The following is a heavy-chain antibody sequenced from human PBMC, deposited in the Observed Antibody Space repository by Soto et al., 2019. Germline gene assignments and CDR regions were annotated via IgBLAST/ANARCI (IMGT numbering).Heavy chain of an antibody. Sequence: PGGSLRLSCAASGFTFSTYNMNWVRQAPGKGLEWVSAISGSGGSTYYADSVKGRFTISRDNSKNTLYLQMNSLRAEDTAVYYCAKDEDNSSGWYEDYYYYGMDVWGQGTTVTVS. D-gene: IGHD6-19*01. V-gene: IGHV3-23*01. CDR2: ISGSGGST. CDR3: AKDEDNSSGWYEDYYYYGMDV. J-gene: IGHJ6*02. CDR1: GFTFSTYN.